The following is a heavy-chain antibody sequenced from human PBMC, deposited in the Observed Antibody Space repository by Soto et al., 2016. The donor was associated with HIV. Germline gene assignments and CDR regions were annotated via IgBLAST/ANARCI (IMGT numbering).Heavy chain of an antibody. CDR3: ARAPMSSGPLRGGGFDI. CDR2: INPNSGGT. J-gene: IGHJ3*02. V-gene: IGHV1-2*02. Sequence: QVQLVQSGAEVKKPGASVKVSCKASGYTFTGYYIHWVRQAPGQGLEWMGWINPNSGGTNYAQKFQGRVTMTRDTSISTAYMDLSRLRSDDTAVYYCARAPMSSGPLRGGGFDIWGQGTMVIVSS. D-gene: IGHD6-19*01. CDR1: GYTFTGYY.